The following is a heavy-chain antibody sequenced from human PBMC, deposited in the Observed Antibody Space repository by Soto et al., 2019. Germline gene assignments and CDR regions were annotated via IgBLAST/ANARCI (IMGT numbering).Heavy chain of an antibody. CDR2: IIPISETT. CDR3: ARSQGSSTSLEIYYYYYYGMDV. V-gene: IGHV1-69*01. D-gene: IGHD2-2*01. Sequence: QVQLVQSGAEVKKPGSSVKVSCKASGGTFSSYAISWVRQAPGQGLEWMGGIIPISETTNYAQKFQGRVTITADESKSTAYMEVSSLRSEDTAVYYCARSQGSSTSLEIYYYYYYGMDVWGQGTTVTVSS. CDR1: GGTFSSYA. J-gene: IGHJ6*02.